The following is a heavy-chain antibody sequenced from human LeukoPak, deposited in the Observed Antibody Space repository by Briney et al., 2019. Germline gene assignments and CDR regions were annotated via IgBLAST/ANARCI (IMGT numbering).Heavy chain of an antibody. Sequence: PGGSLRLSCAASGFTFSSYSMKWVRQAPGKGLEWVSSISSSSSYIYYADSVKGRFTISRDNAKNSLYLQMNSLRAEDTAVYYYAKGLGYCSSTSSFNFEFWGQGALVTVS. D-gene: IGHD2-2*01. V-gene: IGHV3-21*01. CDR2: ISSSSSYI. CDR1: GFTFSSYS. J-gene: IGHJ4*02. CDR3: AKGLGYCSSTSSFNFEF.